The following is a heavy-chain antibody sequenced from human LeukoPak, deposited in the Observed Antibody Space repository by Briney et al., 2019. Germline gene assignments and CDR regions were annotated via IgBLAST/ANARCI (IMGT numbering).Heavy chain of an antibody. V-gene: IGHV3-30*04. CDR2: ISDDGTSE. CDR3: ARVRAYPYNSSPRHWFNP. CDR1: GYIFSYYF. Sequence: GGSVRLSCEGSGYIFSYYFMYWVRDAPGKELEWVAAISDDGTSEHYADSVKGRFTISRDNSKKSLYLQMNRLRTEDTAVYYCARVRAYPYNSSPRHWFNPWGQGTLVTVSS. J-gene: IGHJ5*02. D-gene: IGHD1-14*01.